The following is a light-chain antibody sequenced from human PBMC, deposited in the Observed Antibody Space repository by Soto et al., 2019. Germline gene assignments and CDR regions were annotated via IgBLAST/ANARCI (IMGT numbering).Light chain of an antibody. Sequence: IVLTQSAGTLSLCPGERATLSCRASQSVNSNYLAWYQQKPGQSPRVLMYGTSNRATGIPDRFSGSGSGTDFTLTISRLEPEDFAVYYCQQYDESFRTFGQGTKVEIK. CDR3: QQYDESFRT. J-gene: IGKJ1*01. CDR1: QSVNSNY. CDR2: GTS. V-gene: IGKV3-20*01.